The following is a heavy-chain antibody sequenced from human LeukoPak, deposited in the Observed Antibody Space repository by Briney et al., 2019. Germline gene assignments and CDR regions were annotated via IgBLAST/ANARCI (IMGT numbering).Heavy chain of an antibody. J-gene: IGHJ6*03. CDR3: ASCRTTYEYYMDV. CDR2: IIPIFGTA. V-gene: IGHV1-69*05. CDR1: GYTFTDYY. D-gene: IGHD4-17*01. Sequence: GASVKVSCKASGYTFTDYYMHWVRQAPGQGLEWMGGIIPIFGTANYAQKFQGRVTITTDESTSTAYMELSSLRSEDTAVYYCASCRTTYEYYMDVWGKGTTVTVSS.